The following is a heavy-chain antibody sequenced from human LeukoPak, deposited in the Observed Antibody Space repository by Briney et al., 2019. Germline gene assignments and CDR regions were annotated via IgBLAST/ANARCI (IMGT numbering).Heavy chain of an antibody. CDR2: IYTSGST. D-gene: IGHD3-10*01. V-gene: IGHV4-4*07. Sequence: PSETLSLTCTVSGGSISSYYWSWIRQPAGKGLEWIGRIYTSGSTNYNPSLKSRVTMSVDTSKNQFSLKLSSVTAADTAVYYCARERWFGELTYYFDYWGQGTLVTVSS. CDR3: ARERWFGELTYYFDY. J-gene: IGHJ4*02. CDR1: GGSISSYY.